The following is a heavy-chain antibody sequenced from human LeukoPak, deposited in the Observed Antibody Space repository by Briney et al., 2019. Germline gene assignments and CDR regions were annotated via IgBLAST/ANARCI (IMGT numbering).Heavy chain of an antibody. D-gene: IGHD2-15*01. CDR1: GGSFSGYY. CDR3: ARGRYCSGGSCYRPYYYYGMDV. V-gene: IGHV4-34*01. CDR2: INHSGST. Sequence: SETLSLTSAVYGGSFSGYYWSWIRQPPGKGLEWIGEINHSGSTNYNPSLKSRVTISVDTSKNQFSLKLSSVTAADTAVYYCARGRYCSGGSCYRPYYYYGMDVWGQGTTVTVSS. J-gene: IGHJ6*02.